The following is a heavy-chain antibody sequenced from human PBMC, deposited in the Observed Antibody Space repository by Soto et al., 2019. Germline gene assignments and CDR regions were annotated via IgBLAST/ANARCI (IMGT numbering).Heavy chain of an antibody. V-gene: IGHV4-30-4*01. CDR3: ARAQGSGFLVS. D-gene: IGHD3-10*01. CDR1: GGSISSGDYY. CDR2: IYYSGST. J-gene: IGHJ4*02. Sequence: QVQLQESGPGLVKPSQTLSLTCTVSGGSISSGDYYWSWIRQPPGKGLEWIGYIYYSGSTYYNPALRSRVTIAVDTSKNQFSLKLSSVTAADTAVYYCARAQGSGFLVSWGQGTLVTVSS.